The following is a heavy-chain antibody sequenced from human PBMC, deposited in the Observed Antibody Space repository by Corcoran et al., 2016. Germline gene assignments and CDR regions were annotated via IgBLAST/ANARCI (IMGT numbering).Heavy chain of an antibody. J-gene: IGHJ4*02. Sequence: QVQLQQWGAGLLKPSETLSLTCAVYGGSFSGYYWSWIRQPPGKGLEWIGEINHSGSTNYNPSLKSRVTISVDTSKNQFSLKLSSVTAADTAVYYCGRGRRVLRYFDWPNGGYYFDYWGQGTLVTVSS. D-gene: IGHD3-9*01. CDR1: GGSFSGYY. CDR3: GRGRRVLRYFDWPNGGYYFDY. V-gene: IGHV4-34*01. CDR2: INHSGST.